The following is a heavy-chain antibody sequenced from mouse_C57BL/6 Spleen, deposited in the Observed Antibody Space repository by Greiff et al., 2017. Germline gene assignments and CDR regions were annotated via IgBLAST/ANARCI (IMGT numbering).Heavy chain of an antibody. V-gene: IGHV1-47*01. CDR1: GYTFTTYP. CDR3: ARHDYGYAMDD. CDR2: FHPYNDDT. D-gene: IGHD2-4*01. Sequence: QVQLQQSGAELVKPGASVKMSCKASGYTFTTYPIAWMKQNHGKSLEWIGNFHPYNDDTKYNEKFKGKATLTVEKSSSTVYVELSLLTSDYSAFDYCARHDYGYAMDDGGQGTSVTVSS. J-gene: IGHJ4*01.